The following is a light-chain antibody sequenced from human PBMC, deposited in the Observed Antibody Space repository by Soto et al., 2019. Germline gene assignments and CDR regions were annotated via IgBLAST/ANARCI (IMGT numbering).Light chain of an antibody. Sequence: SALTQPASVSGSPGQSITISCTGTSSDVGGYNYVSWYQQHPGKAPKLMIYEVSNRPSGVSNRFSGSKSGNTASLTISGLQAEDEADYYCSSYTSSSTQVFGTGTKLTVL. V-gene: IGLV2-14*01. CDR2: EVS. CDR3: SSYTSSSTQV. J-gene: IGLJ1*01. CDR1: SSDVGGYNY.